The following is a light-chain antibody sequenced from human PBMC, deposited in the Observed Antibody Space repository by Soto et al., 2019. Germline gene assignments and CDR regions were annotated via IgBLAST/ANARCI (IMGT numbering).Light chain of an antibody. V-gene: IGKV1-39*01. CDR1: QSISSY. Sequence: DIQMTQSPSSLSASVGDRVTITCRASQSISSYFNWYQQKPGKAPKLLIYAASSLQSGVPSRFSGSGSGTDFTLTISSLQPEDFATDYCQQSYSTPRTFGQGTKLEIK. J-gene: IGKJ2*01. CDR3: QQSYSTPRT. CDR2: AAS.